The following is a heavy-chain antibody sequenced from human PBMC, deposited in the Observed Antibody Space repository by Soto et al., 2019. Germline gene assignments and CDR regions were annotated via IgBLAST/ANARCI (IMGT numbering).Heavy chain of an antibody. Sequence: QVQLVESGGGVVQPGRSLTLSCAASGFPFTSYAIHWVRQAPGKGLEWVAVISHDGGIKHYADSVKGRFTISRDNSKNTLYLQMNSLRDEDTVVYHCARENDGLDVWGQGTTVTVAS. V-gene: IGHV3-30-3*01. CDR3: ARENDGLDV. J-gene: IGHJ6*02. D-gene: IGHD1-1*01. CDR1: GFPFTSYA. CDR2: ISHDGGIK.